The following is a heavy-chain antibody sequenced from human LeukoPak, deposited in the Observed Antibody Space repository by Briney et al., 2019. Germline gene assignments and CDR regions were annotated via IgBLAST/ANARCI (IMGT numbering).Heavy chain of an antibody. J-gene: IGHJ4*02. Sequence: SETLSLTCTVSGGSISSSSYYWGWIRQPPGKGLEWIGSIYYSGSTYYSPSLKSRVTISVDTSKNQFSLKLSSVTAADTAVYYCAMASGSSWYEHTFTTPGCFDYWGQGTLVTVSS. D-gene: IGHD6-13*01. CDR3: AMASGSSWYEHTFTTPGCFDY. V-gene: IGHV4-39*07. CDR1: GGSISSSSYY. CDR2: IYYSGST.